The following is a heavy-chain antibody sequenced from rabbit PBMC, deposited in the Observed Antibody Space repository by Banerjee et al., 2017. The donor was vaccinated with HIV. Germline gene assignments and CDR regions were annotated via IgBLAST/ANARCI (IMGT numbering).Heavy chain of an antibody. V-gene: IGHV1S40*01. CDR3: AKDMAAVTGGNWGL. D-gene: IGHD3-1*01. J-gene: IGHJ4*01. Sequence: QSLEASGGALVKHGASLTLTCTASGFSFSSSYWVCWVRQAPGKGLEWIACIYTGSSGSSYYASWAKGRCTISKTSSSTVTLQMPSLTAAHSATYFCAKDMAAVTGGNWGLWGPGTLVTVS. CDR1: GFSFSSSYW. CDR2: IYTGSSGSS.